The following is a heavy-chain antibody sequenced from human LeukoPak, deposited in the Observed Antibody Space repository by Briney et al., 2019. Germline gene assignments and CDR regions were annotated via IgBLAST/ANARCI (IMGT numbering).Heavy chain of an antibody. D-gene: IGHD1-26*01. Sequence: PSETLSLTCTVSGGSITSYYWSWIGQPPGKGLEWVGYIYTSGSTNYNPPPKSRITISIDTSKNQFSLKISSVTAADTAVYYCARLENMGNSYYYMDVWGKGTTVTVPS. V-gene: IGHV4-4*09. CDR1: GGSITSYY. J-gene: IGHJ6*03. CDR3: ARLENMGNSYYYMDV. CDR2: IYTSGST.